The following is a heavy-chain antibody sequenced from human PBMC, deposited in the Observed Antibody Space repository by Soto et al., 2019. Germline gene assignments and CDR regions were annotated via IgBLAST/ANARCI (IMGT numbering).Heavy chain of an antibody. D-gene: IGHD1-26*01. J-gene: IGHJ4*02. CDR3: AKGWDVKYFDH. CDR2: IFSSGRT. Sequence: HVQLQESGPGLVKPSETLSLSCSVSGASLLSSYWSWVRQPAGKGLEWIGHIFSSGRTSYNPSLKSRLTMSIDVSNYLFSLNLSSVTAADTAVYYCAKGWDVKYFDHWGQGTLVTVSS. CDR1: GASLLSSY. V-gene: IGHV4-4*07.